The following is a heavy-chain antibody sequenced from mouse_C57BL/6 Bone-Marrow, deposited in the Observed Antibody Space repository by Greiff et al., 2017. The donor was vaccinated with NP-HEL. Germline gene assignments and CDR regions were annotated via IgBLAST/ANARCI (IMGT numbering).Heavy chain of an antibody. CDR3: ARDGADGYDYFDY. CDR2: INYDGSST. Sequence: EAKLVESEGGLVQPGSSMKLSCTASGFTFSDYYMAWVRQVPEKGLEWVANINYDGSSTYYLDSLKSRFIISRDNAKNILYLQMSSLKSEDTATYYCARDGADGYDYFDYWGQGTTLTVSS. V-gene: IGHV5-16*01. J-gene: IGHJ2*01. D-gene: IGHD2-2*01. CDR1: GFTFSDYY.